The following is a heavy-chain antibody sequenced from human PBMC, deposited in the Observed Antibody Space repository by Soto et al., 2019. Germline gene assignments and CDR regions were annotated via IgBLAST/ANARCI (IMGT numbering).Heavy chain of an antibody. CDR2: IYYSGST. CDR1: GGSISSSSYY. CDR3: ARLQLELRLAFDI. V-gene: IGHV4-39*01. Sequence: SETLSLTCTVSGGSISSSSYYWGWIRQPPGKGLEWIGSIYYSGSTYYNPSLKSRVTISVDTSKNQFSLKLSSVTAADTAVYYCARLQLELRLAFDIWGQGTMVTVSS. J-gene: IGHJ3*02. D-gene: IGHD1-1*01.